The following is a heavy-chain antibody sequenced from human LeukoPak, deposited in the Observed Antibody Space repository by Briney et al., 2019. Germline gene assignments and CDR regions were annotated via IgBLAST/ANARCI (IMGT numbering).Heavy chain of an antibody. V-gene: IGHV3-48*03. J-gene: IGHJ6*03. CDR1: GFTFSSYE. CDR2: ISSSGSTI. D-gene: IGHD6-6*01. Sequence: GGSLRLSCAASGFTFSSYEMNWVRQAPGKGLEWVSYISSSGSTIYYADSVKGRFTISRDNSKNTLYLQMNSLRAEDTAVYYCAKGAAARLIYYYYYMDVWGKGTTVTVSS. CDR3: AKGAAARLIYYYYYMDV.